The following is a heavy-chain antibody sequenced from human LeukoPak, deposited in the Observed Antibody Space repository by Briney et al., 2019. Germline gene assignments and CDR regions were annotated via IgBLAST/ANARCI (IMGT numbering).Heavy chain of an antibody. Sequence: SETLSLTCTVSGGSISSGDYYWSWIRQPPGKGLEWIGYIYYSGSTNYNPSLKSRVTISVDTSKNQFSLKLSSVTAADTAVYYCARAPYYDYVWGSYRPIEAFDIWGQGTMVTVSS. CDR3: ARAPYYDYVWGSYRPIEAFDI. CDR2: IYYSGST. CDR1: GGSISSGDYY. V-gene: IGHV4-61*08. D-gene: IGHD3-16*02. J-gene: IGHJ3*02.